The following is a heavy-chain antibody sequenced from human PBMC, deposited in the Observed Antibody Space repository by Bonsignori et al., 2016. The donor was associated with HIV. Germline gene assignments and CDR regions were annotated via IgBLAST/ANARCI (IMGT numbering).Heavy chain of an antibody. CDR2: IIPILGIA. V-gene: IGHV1-69*10. CDR3: ARWDYGDKKELGYYYYYMDV. J-gene: IGHJ6*03. D-gene: IGHD4-23*01. Sequence: WVRQAPGQGLEWMGGIIPILGIANYAQKFQGRVTITADKSTSTAYMELSSLRSEDTAVYYCARWDYGDKKELGYYYYYMDVWGKGTTVTVSS.